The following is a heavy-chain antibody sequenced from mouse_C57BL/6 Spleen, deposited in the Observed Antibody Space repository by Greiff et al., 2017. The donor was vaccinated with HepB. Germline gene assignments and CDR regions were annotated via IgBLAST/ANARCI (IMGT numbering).Heavy chain of an antibody. CDR2: IWSGGST. J-gene: IGHJ4*01. Sequence: VQLQQSGPGLVQPSQSLSITCTVSGFSLTSYGVHWVRQSPGKGLEWLGVIWSGGSTDYNAAFISSLSISKDNSKSQVFFKMNSLQADDTAIYYCASIYYYGSSYVDYAMDDWGQGTSVTVSS. V-gene: IGHV2-2*01. CDR3: ASIYYYGSSYVDYAMDD. CDR1: GFSLTSYG. D-gene: IGHD1-1*01.